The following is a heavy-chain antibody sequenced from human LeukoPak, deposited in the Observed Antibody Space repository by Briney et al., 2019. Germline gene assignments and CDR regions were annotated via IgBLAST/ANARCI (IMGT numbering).Heavy chain of an antibody. J-gene: IGHJ4*02. CDR3: ARGTWSSSIDY. CDR1: GGSISSGYYY. V-gene: IGHV4-30-4*01. Sequence: SETLSLTCTVSGGSISSGYYYWSWIRQPPGKGLEYIGYIYYGGTYYNPSLKSRVTISVDTFKNQFSLKLSSVTAADTAVYYCARGTWSSSIDYWGQGTLVTVSS. CDR2: IYYGGT. D-gene: IGHD6-6*01.